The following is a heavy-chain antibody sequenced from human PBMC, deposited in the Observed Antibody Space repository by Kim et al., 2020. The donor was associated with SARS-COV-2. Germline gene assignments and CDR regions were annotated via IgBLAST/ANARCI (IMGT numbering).Heavy chain of an antibody. CDR2: ISSSSSYI. Sequence: GGSLRLSCAASGFTFSSYSMNWVRQAPGKGLEWVSSISSSSSYIYYADSVKGRFTISRDNAKNSLYLQMNSLRAEDTAVYYCARGSLDSIKQWLVKETGTFDYWGQGTLVTVSS. D-gene: IGHD6-19*01. CDR3: ARGSLDSIKQWLVKETGTFDY. J-gene: IGHJ4*02. V-gene: IGHV3-21*01. CDR1: GFTFSSYS.